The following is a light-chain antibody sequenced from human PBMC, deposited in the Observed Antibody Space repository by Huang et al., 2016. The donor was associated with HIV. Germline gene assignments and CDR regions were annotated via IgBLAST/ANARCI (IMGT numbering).Light chain of an antibody. V-gene: IGKV1-39*01. CDR3: QQSYSLLT. CDR2: AAS. J-gene: IGKJ4*01. CDR1: QSISSY. Sequence: DIQMTQSPSSLSASVGDGVTITCRASQSISSYVNWYQHKPGKAPKRLIYAASSLQRGVPSRFSGSGSGTDFTLTISSLQPEDFATYYCQQSYSLLTFGGGTKVEIK.